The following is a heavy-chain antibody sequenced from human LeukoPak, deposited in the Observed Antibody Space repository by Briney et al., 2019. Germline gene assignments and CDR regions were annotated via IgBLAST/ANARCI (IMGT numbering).Heavy chain of an antibody. CDR1: GYSFTSYW. J-gene: IGHJ6*02. CDR2: IYPGDSDT. Sequence: GESLKISCKGSGYSFTSYWIGWVRQMPGKGLEWMGIIYPGDSDTRYSPSFQGQVTISADKSISTAYLQWSSLKASGTAMYYCARQRTTAAYHYYNMDVWGQGTTVTVSS. CDR3: ARQRTTAAYHYYNMDV. D-gene: IGHD2-21*02. V-gene: IGHV5-51*01.